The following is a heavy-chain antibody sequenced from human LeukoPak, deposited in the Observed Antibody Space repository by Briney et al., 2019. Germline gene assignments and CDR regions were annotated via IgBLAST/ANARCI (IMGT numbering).Heavy chain of an antibody. V-gene: IGHV1-18*01. CDR1: GYTFTSYG. CDR2: ISAYNGST. Sequence: GASVKVSCKASGYTFTSYGISWVRQAPGQGLEWMGWISAYNGSTNYAQKLQGRVTMTTDTSTSTAYMELRSLRSDDTAVYYCARDRKYQLLAYYYYGMDVWGQGTTVTVSS. D-gene: IGHD2-2*01. CDR3: ARDRKYQLLAYYYYGMDV. J-gene: IGHJ6*02.